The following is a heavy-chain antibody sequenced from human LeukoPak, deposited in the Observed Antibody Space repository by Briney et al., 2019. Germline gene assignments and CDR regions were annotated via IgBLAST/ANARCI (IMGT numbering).Heavy chain of an antibody. D-gene: IGHD6-19*01. CDR2: IYWNDDK. CDR3: AHMGGSLAVAATLRKGAYFDY. Sequence: SGPTLVNPTQTLTLTCTFSGFSLSTSGVGVGWIRQPPGKALEWLALIYWNDDKRYSPSLKSRLTITKDTSKNQAVLTMTNMDPVDTATYYCAHMGGSLAVAATLRKGAYFDYWGQGTLVTVSS. V-gene: IGHV2-5*01. CDR1: GFSLSTSGVG. J-gene: IGHJ4*02.